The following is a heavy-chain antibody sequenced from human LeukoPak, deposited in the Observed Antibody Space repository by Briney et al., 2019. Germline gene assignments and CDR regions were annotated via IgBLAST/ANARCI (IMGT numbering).Heavy chain of an antibody. Sequence: GGSLRLSCAASGFNFNNYVMHWVRQAPGKGLEWVTEISFDGRKKTYADSVKGRFTISRDSPKNTVYLQMDSLRAEDTAVYYCAGGAEKILSFGEYPSDAFDIWGQGTMVSVTS. CDR1: GFNFNNYV. J-gene: IGHJ3*02. D-gene: IGHD3-10*01. CDR3: AGGAEKILSFGEYPSDAFDI. V-gene: IGHV3-30*03. CDR2: ISFDGRKK.